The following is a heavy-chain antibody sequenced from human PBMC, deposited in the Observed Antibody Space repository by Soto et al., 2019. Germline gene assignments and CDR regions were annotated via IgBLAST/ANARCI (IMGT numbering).Heavy chain of an antibody. J-gene: IGHJ6*03. V-gene: IGHV4-59*01. CDR1: GGSISSYY. D-gene: IGHD2-2*01. Sequence: SETLSLTCTVSGGSISSYYWSWIRQPPGKGLEWIGYIYYSGSTNYNPSLKSRVTISVDTSKNQFSLKLSSVTAADTAVYYCAGHGYCSSTSCYDYYYYYMDVWGKGTTVTVSS. CDR3: AGHGYCSSTSCYDYYYYYMDV. CDR2: IYYSGST.